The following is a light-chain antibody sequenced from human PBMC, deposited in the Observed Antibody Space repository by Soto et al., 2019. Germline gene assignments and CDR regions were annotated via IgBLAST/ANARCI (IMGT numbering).Light chain of an antibody. V-gene: IGLV2-14*01. CDR1: SSDVGAYSY. Sequence: QSALTQPASVSGSPGQSITISCTGTSSDVGAYSYVSWYQQHPGKAPKLIIHDVSDRPSGISNRFSGSKSDNTASLTISGLQAEDEAEYYCSSYTSSRTYVFGTGTKLTVL. CDR3: SSYTSSRTYV. J-gene: IGLJ1*01. CDR2: DVS.